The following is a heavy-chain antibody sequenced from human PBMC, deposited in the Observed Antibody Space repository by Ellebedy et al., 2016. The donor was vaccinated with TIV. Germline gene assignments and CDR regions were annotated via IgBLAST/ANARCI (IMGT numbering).Heavy chain of an antibody. V-gene: IGHV3-33*03. D-gene: IGHD3-3*01. CDR1: GFTFSNYG. Sequence: PGGSLRLSCAASGFTFSNYGMHWVRQAPGKGLEWVAVIWYDGSNKYYVDSVKGRFTISRENAKNALFLQMDGLRVDDSAVYYCVGFGVFNLWGQGAPVTVSS. CDR3: VGFGVFNL. J-gene: IGHJ5*02. CDR2: IWYDGSNK.